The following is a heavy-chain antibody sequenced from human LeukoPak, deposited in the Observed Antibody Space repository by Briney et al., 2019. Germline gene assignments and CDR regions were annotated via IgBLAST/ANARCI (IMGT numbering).Heavy chain of an antibody. D-gene: IGHD3-22*01. J-gene: IGHJ4*02. CDR1: GFTFSRYW. CDR3: ARGGHHYHSSGYYGGTNFDY. CDR2: ISSDESST. V-gene: IGHV3-74*01. Sequence: GGSLRLSCAASGFTFSRYWMHWVRQDPGKGLVWVSRISSDESSTSYADSVKGRFTISRDNAKNTLYLQMNSLSAEDTALYYCARGGHHYHSSGYYGGTNFDYWGQGTLVTVSS.